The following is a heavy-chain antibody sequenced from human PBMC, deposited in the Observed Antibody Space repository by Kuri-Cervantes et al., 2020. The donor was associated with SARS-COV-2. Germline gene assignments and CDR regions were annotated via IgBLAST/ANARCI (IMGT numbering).Heavy chain of an antibody. Sequence: SVKVSCKASGGTFSTYAIIWVRQAPGQGLEWMGGITPLFGKPNYAQKFQGRATITADESTSTAYMDLTSLTADDTAVYYCAKEGLGHCSTTSCYPDSWGQGNLVHGAS. CDR1: GGTFSTYA. V-gene: IGHV1-69*13. CDR2: ITPLFGKP. J-gene: IGHJ5*01. D-gene: IGHD2-2*03. CDR3: AKEGLGHCSTTSCYPDS.